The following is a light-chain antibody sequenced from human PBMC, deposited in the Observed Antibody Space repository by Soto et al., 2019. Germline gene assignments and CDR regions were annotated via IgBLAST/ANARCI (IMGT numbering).Light chain of an antibody. CDR3: QQYSSAPLT. Sequence: EIVLTQSPGTLSLSPGERATLSCRASLTVSDNYLAWYQQKAGQAPRLVIYGTSNRATGIPDRFSASGSGTDFTLTISRLEPEDFAVYYCQQYSSAPLTF. CDR2: GTS. CDR1: LTVSDNY. J-gene: IGKJ1*01. V-gene: IGKV3-20*01.